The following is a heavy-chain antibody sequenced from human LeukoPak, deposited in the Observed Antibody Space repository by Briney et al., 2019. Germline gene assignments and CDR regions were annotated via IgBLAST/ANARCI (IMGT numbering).Heavy chain of an antibody. V-gene: IGHV3-30*04. Sequence: PGRSLRLSCAASGFTFSSYAMHWVRQAPGKGLEWVAVIRYDGSGKYYADSVKGRFTITSDNAKNMLYLQMNSLRADDTAVYYCARGTAGYSSGWYYFDYWGQGTLVSV. CDR2: IRYDGSGK. D-gene: IGHD6-19*01. J-gene: IGHJ4*02. CDR1: GFTFSSYA. CDR3: ARGTAGYSSGWYYFDY.